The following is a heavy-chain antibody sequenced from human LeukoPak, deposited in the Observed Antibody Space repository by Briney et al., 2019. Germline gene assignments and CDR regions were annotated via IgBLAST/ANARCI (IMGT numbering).Heavy chain of an antibody. Sequence: SGGSLRLSCAASGFTFSSYGMHWVRQAPGKGLEWVAVIWYDGSNKYYADSVKGRFTISRDNSKNTLYLQMNSLRAEDTAVYYCATITHYDSSGYYSRYFQHWGQGTLVTVSS. D-gene: IGHD3-22*01. J-gene: IGHJ1*01. CDR2: IWYDGSNK. V-gene: IGHV3-33*01. CDR1: GFTFSSYG. CDR3: ATITHYDSSGYYSRYFQH.